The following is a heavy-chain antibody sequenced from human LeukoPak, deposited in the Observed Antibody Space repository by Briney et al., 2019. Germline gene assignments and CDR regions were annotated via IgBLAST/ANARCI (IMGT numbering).Heavy chain of an antibody. D-gene: IGHD3-22*01. Sequence: GGPLRLSCAASGFTFSSYAMSWVRQAPGKGLEWVSAISGSGGSTYYADSVKGRFTISTDNSKNTLYLQMNSLRAEDTAVYYCAKVDDSSGYYQNWFDPWGQGTLVTVSS. CDR2: ISGSGGST. CDR3: AKVDDSSGYYQNWFDP. J-gene: IGHJ5*02. CDR1: GFTFSSYA. V-gene: IGHV3-23*01.